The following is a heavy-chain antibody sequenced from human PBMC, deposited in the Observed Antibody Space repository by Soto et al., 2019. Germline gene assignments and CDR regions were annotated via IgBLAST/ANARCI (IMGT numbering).Heavy chain of an antibody. CDR3: ARGGYYDFHYFDY. V-gene: IGHV3-11*01. CDR1: GFTFSDYY. CDR2: ISGSGSAI. J-gene: IGHJ4*02. Sequence: LRLSCAASGFTFSDYYMSWIRQAPGKGLEWVSYISGSGSAINHADSVKGRFTISRDNAKNSVYLQMNSLRAEDTAVYYCARGGYYDFHYFDYWGQGALVTVSS. D-gene: IGHD3-3*01.